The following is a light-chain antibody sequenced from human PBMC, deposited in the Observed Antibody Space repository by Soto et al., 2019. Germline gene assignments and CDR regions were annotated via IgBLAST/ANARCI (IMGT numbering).Light chain of an antibody. CDR3: ATWDASLSGWV. J-gene: IGLJ3*02. CDR2: KND. V-gene: IGLV1-47*01. CDR1: SSNIGRNF. Sequence: QSVVSQPPSASGTPGQRVTVSCSVRSSNIGRNFVYWYQQFPGTAPKLLIFKNDQRPSGVPDRFSGSKSGTSASLAISGLRSDDEADYYCATWDASLSGWVFGGGTKLTVL.